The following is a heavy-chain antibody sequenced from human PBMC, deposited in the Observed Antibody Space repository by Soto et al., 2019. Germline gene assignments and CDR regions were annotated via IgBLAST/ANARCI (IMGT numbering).Heavy chain of an antibody. Sequence: ASVKVSCKTSGYTITSYGISWLRQDPRQGLEWMGWISAYNGNTNYAQKLQGRVTMTTDTSTSTAYMELRSLRSDDTAVYYCASDRGIASPPWGQGTLVTVSS. CDR3: ASDRGIASPP. CDR2: ISAYNGNT. V-gene: IGHV1-18*01. D-gene: IGHD6-13*01. J-gene: IGHJ4*02. CDR1: GYTITSYG.